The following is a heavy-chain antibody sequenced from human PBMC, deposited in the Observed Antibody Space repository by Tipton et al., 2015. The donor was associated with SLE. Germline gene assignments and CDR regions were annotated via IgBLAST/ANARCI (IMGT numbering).Heavy chain of an antibody. V-gene: IGHV3-30*02. CDR3: AKDEIRSGLPFDY. CDR2: IKYDGSNK. CDR1: GFTFSDYG. Sequence: SGFTFSDYGIHWVRQAPGKGLEWVTFIKYDGSNKYYADSVKGRFTISRDNSKSTLYLQMHSLRVEDTALYYCAKDEIRSGLPFDYWGQGTLVTVSS. D-gene: IGHD6-19*01. J-gene: IGHJ4*02.